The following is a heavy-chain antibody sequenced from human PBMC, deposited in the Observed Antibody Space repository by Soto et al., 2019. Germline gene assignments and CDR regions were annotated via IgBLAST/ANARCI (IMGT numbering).Heavy chain of an antibody. CDR3: ASVPDY. CDR1: GGSISSGGYS. V-gene: IGHV4-30-2*01. Sequence: SETLSLTCAVSGGSISSGGYSWSWIRQPPGKGLEWIGYMYHSGSTYYNPSLKIRVTISIDRSKNQFSLKLSSVTAADTAVYYCASVPDYWGQGILVTVSS. CDR2: MYHSGST. J-gene: IGHJ4*02. D-gene: IGHD2-2*01.